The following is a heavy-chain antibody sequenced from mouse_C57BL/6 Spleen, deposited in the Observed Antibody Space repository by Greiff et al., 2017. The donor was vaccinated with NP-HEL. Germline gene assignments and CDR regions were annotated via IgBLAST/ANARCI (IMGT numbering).Heavy chain of an antibody. CDR2: IYPSDSET. Sequence: QVQLKQPGAELVRPGSSVKLSCKASGYTFTSYWMDWVKQRPGQGLEWIGNIYPSDSETHYNQKFKDKATLTVDKSSSTAYMQLSSLTSEDSAVYYCARREIYYDYDDAMDYWGQGTSVTVSS. CDR1: GYTFTSYW. CDR3: ARREIYYDYDDAMDY. V-gene: IGHV1-61*01. D-gene: IGHD2-4*01. J-gene: IGHJ4*01.